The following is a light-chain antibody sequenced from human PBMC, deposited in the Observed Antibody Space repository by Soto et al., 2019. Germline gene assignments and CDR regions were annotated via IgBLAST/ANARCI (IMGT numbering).Light chain of an antibody. CDR1: QDFSSW. CDR2: GAA. Sequence: DIQLTHSPSSLSASVGDRVTITCRASQDFSSWLVWYQQKPGQAPKLLIYGAATLQSGVPSRFSGSGSGTDFTLTISSLQPEDFATYYCQQANSFPFTFGGGTKVEI. V-gene: IGKV1D-12*01. J-gene: IGKJ4*01. CDR3: QQANSFPFT.